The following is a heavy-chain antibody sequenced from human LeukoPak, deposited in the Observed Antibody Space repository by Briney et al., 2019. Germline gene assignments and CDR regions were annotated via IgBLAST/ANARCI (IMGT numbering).Heavy chain of an antibody. J-gene: IGHJ4*02. CDR2: ISAYNGNT. D-gene: IGHD4-17*01. V-gene: IGHV1-18*04. CDR1: GYTFTSYG. CDR3: AREDSDYGDYIRLDY. Sequence: GASVKVSCKASGYTFTSYGITWVGQAPGQGVEWMGWISAYNGNTNYAQKLQGRVTVTTDTSTSTAYLELRSLRSDDTAIYYCAREDSDYGDYIRLDYWGQGTLVTVSS.